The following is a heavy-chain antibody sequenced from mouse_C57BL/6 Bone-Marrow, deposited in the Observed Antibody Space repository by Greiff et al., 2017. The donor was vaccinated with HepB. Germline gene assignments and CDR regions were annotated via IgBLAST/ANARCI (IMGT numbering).Heavy chain of an antibody. Sequence: EVQLQQSGAELVRPGASVKLSCTASGFNIKDYYMHWVKQRPEQGLEWIGRIDPEDGDTEYAPKFQGKATMTADTSSNTAYLQLSSLTSEDTAVYYSARGYEFAEGCAYRGHGALVTVSA. V-gene: IGHV14-1*01. J-gene: IGHJ3*01. D-gene: IGHD2-2*01. CDR2: IDPEDGDT. CDR1: GFNIKDYY. CDR3: ARGYEFAEGCAY.